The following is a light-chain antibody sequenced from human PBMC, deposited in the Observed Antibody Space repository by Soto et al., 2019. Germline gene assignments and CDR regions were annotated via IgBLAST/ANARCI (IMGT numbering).Light chain of an antibody. J-gene: IGLJ1*01. CDR2: GNT. Sequence: QSALTQPPSVSGAPGQRVTISCTGSSSNIGADYDVHWYQQLPGTAPKLLIYGNTNRPSGVPDRFSGSKSGTSASLAITALQAEDEADYYCQSYDSSLSGHYVFGSGTKVTVL. CDR3: QSYDSSLSGHYV. V-gene: IGLV1-40*01. CDR1: SSNIGADYD.